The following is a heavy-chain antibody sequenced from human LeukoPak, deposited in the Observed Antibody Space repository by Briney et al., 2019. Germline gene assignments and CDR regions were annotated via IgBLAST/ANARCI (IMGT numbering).Heavy chain of an antibody. D-gene: IGHD3-22*01. V-gene: IGHV3-21*01. CDR1: GFTFSSYS. Sequence: PGGSLRLSCAASGFTFSSYSMNWVRQAPGEGLEWVSSISSSSSYIYYADSVKGRFTISRDNAKNSLYLQMNSLRAEDTAVYYCARDLYYYDSSGYRYWGQGTLVTVSS. CDR2: ISSSSSYI. CDR3: ARDLYYYDSSGYRY. J-gene: IGHJ4*02.